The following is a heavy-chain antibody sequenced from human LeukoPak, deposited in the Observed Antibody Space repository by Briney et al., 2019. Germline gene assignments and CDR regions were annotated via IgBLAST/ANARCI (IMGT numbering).Heavy chain of an antibody. CDR1: GFTFDDYG. J-gene: IGHJ6*03. Sequence: PGGSLRLSCAASGFTFDDYGMSWVRQAPGKGLEWVSGIYWNADRIRYADSVKGRFTISRDNAKNSLYLQMNSLRAEDTALYYCARDHGYYYYMDVWGKGTTVTVSS. CDR3: ARDHGYYYYMDV. CDR2: IYWNADRI. D-gene: IGHD6-13*01. V-gene: IGHV3-20*04.